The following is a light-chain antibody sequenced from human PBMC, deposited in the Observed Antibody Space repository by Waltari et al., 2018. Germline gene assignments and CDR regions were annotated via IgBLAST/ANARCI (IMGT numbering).Light chain of an antibody. V-gene: IGLV1-44*01. J-gene: IGLJ2*01. Sequence: QSVLTQPPSASGTPGQRVTISCSGSSSNIGTYNVNWYQHLPGAAPKLLICLNNQRPSGVPDRVSASKSGTAASLAISGRQAEDEADYYCAAWDGSLNGVVFGGGTKLTVL. CDR2: LNN. CDR1: SSNIGTYN. CDR3: AAWDGSLNGVV.